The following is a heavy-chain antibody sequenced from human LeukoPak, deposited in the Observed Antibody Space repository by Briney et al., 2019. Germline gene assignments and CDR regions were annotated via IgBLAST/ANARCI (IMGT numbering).Heavy chain of an antibody. D-gene: IGHD3-22*01. V-gene: IGHV1-18*01. Sequence: ASVKVSCKASGYTFTSYGISWVRQAPGQGLEWMGWISAYNGNTNYAQKLQGRVTMTTDISTSTAYMELRSLRSDDTAVYYCARDRWSYDSSGYYDAYYFDYWGQGTLVTVSS. CDR2: ISAYNGNT. CDR3: ARDRWSYDSSGYYDAYYFDY. CDR1: GYTFTSYG. J-gene: IGHJ4*02.